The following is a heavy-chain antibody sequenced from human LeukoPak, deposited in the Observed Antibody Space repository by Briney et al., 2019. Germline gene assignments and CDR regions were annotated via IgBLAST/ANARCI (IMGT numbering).Heavy chain of an antibody. D-gene: IGHD2-15*01. CDR2: ISGSGGST. CDR1: GFTFSSYA. Sequence: GGSLRLSCAPSGFTFSSYAMSWVRQAPGKGLEWVSAISGSGGSTYYADSVKGRFTISRDNSKNTLYLQMNSPRAEDTAVYYCATPPASRYCSGGSCQNYFDYWGQGTLVTVSS. V-gene: IGHV3-23*01. CDR3: ATPPASRYCSGGSCQNYFDY. J-gene: IGHJ4*02.